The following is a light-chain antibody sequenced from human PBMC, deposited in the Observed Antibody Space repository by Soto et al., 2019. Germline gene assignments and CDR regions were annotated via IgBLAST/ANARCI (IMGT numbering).Light chain of an antibody. CDR1: QSLLQSNGYNY. V-gene: IGKV2-28*01. Sequence: DIVMTQSPLSLPVTPGEPASISCRSSQSLLQSNGYNYLDWYLQKPGQSPQLLIYLGSNRASGVPDRFSCSGSGTDFTLKISRVEAEDVGVYYCMQPLQSWTFGQGTKVEIK. CDR2: LGS. CDR3: MQPLQSWT. J-gene: IGKJ1*01.